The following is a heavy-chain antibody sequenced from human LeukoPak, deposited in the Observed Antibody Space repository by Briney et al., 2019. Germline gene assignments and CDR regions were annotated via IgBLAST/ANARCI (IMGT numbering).Heavy chain of an antibody. CDR1: GGSISSYF. CDR3: ASGAVTTHDY. Sequence: SETLSLTCTISGGSISSYFWTWIRQPPGKGLEWIGYIYYSGSTNYNPSLKSRVTISVDTSKNQFSLKLSSVTAADTAVYYCASGAVTTHDYWGQGTLVTVSS. D-gene: IGHD1/OR15-1a*01. CDR2: IYYSGST. V-gene: IGHV4-59*08. J-gene: IGHJ4*02.